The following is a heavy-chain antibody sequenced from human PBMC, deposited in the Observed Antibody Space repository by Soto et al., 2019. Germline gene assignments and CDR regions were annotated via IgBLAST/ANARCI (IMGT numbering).Heavy chain of an antibody. J-gene: IGHJ4*02. D-gene: IGHD2-15*01. CDR3: ARQSGGCSGGSCTSNFDY. CDR2: IYYSGST. CDR1: GGSISSYY. Sequence: SETLSLTCTVSGGSISSYYWSWIRQPPGKGLEWIGYIYYSGSTNYNHSLKSRVTISVDTSKNQLSLKLSSVTAADTAVYYCARQSGGCSGGSCTSNFDYWGQGTLVTVSS. V-gene: IGHV4-59*08.